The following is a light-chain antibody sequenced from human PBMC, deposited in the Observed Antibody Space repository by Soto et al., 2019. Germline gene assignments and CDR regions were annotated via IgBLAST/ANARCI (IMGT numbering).Light chain of an antibody. CDR1: QIISTY. J-gene: IGKJ2*01. Sequence: DIQMTQSPSSLSASVGDEVTITCRASQIISTYLNWYQQKPGKAPKLLINAALTLQAGVPPRFSASGSGTDFTLTITGLQHEDFATYYCQESFSTLYTFGQGPKVDIK. CDR3: QESFSTLYT. CDR2: AAL. V-gene: IGKV1-39*01.